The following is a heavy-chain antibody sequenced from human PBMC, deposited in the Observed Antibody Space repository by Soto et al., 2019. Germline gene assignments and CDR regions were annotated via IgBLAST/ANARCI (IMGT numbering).Heavy chain of an antibody. V-gene: IGHV3-48*03. CDR2: ITTSGGTI. CDR3: VRAYGFGELY. Sequence: EVQLVEAGGGVVQPGGSLRLSCEASGFTFSNYEMNWVRQAPGKGLEWISYITTSGGTIYYADSVKGRFTISRDNAKSSLYLQMNSLRAEDTAVYSCVRAYGFGELYWGQGTLVTVSS. J-gene: IGHJ4*02. D-gene: IGHD3-10*01. CDR1: GFTFSNYE.